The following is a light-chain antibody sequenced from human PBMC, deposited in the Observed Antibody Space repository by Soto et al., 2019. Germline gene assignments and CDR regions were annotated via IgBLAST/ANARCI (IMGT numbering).Light chain of an antibody. CDR1: QSVSRY. CDR3: QQYSDSLGT. J-gene: IGKJ1*01. Sequence: EIVLTQSPATLSLSPGERATLSCRASQSVSRYLAWYQHKVGQAPRLLIYGASSRATGIPDRFSGSGSGTDFTLTISRLAPEDFALYFCQQYSDSLGTFGQGTKVDIK. CDR2: GAS. V-gene: IGKV3-20*01.